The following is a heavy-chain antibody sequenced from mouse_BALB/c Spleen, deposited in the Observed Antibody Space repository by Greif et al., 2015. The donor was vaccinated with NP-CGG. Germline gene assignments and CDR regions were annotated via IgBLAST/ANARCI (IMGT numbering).Heavy chain of an antibody. V-gene: IGHV1-9*01. CDR3: AREASTFVNFGY. CDR1: GYTFSSYW. CDR2: ILPGSGST. J-gene: IGHJ2*01. Sequence: QVQLQQSGAELMKPGASVKISCKATGYTFSSYWIEWVKQRPGHGLEWIGEILPGSGSTNYNEKFKGKATFTADTSSNTAYMQLSSLTSEDSAVYYCAREASTFVNFGYWGQGTTLTVSS. D-gene: IGHD5-1*01.